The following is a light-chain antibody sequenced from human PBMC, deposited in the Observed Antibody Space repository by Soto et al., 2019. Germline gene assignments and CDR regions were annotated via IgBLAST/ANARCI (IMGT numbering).Light chain of an antibody. CDR1: QSVSSN. V-gene: IGKV3D-15*01. J-gene: IGKJ1*01. Sequence: EIVMTQSPGTLSVSPGERATLSCWASQSVSSNLAWYQQKPGQGPRLLIYGASTRATGIPARFSGSGSGTEFTLTISSLQSEDFAVYYCQQYHNSPTFGQGTKVDFK. CDR3: QQYHNSPT. CDR2: GAS.